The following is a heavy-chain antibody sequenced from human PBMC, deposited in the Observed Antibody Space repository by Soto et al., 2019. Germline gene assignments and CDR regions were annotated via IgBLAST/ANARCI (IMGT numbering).Heavy chain of an antibody. CDR2: TYHSGRT. V-gene: IGHV4-30-4*01. CDR3: ASRHYYDSIGYADALDI. CDR1: GDSIRSGDYY. J-gene: IGHJ3*02. D-gene: IGHD3-22*01. Sequence: QVHLQESGPGLVEPSQTLSLTCTVSGDSIRSGDYYLRWIRQSPDNVLAWIGYTYHSGRTYYKPSLKRRVTISADTSENQFSLKLSSLTAADTAVYYCASRHYYDSIGYADALDIWGQGTSVTVSS.